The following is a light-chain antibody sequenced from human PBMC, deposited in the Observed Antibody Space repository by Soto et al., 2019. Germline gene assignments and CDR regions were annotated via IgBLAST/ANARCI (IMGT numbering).Light chain of an antibody. CDR2: QTS. J-gene: IGKJ4*01. CDR3: QQRSNWPSLT. Sequence: EIVLTQSPATLSSFPGDRVTLSCRASQYINTRLAWYQHRPGQAPRLLIYQTSIRAAGIPARFSASGSETDFTLTISSLEPEDSAVYYCQQRSNWPSLTFGGGTKVDIK. V-gene: IGKV3-11*01. CDR1: QYINTR.